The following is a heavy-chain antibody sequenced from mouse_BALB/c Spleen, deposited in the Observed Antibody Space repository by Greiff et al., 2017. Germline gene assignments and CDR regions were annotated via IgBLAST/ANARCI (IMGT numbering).Heavy chain of an antibody. CDR1: GYTFSSYW. V-gene: IGHV1-9*01. D-gene: IGHD2-1*01. CDR2: ILPGSGST. CDR3: ASGDYGNYVGY. J-gene: IGHJ2*01. Sequence: QVQLQQSGAELMKPGASVKISCKATGYTFSSYWIECVKQRPGHGLEWIGEILPGSGSTNYNEKFKGKATFTADTSSNTAYMQLSSLTSEDSAVYYCASGDYGNYVGYWGQGTTLTVSS.